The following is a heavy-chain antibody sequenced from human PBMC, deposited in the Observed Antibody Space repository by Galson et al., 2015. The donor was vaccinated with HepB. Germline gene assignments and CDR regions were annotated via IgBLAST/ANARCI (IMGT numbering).Heavy chain of an antibody. D-gene: IGHD3-16*02. CDR3: ARELEELSFRLFDY. J-gene: IGHJ4*02. CDR1: GFTFSSYA. Sequence: SLRLSCAASGFTFSSYAMHWVRQAPGKGLEWVAVISYDGSNKYYADSVKGRFTISRDNSKNTLYLQMNSLRAEDTAVYYCARELEELSFRLFDYWGQGTLVTVSS. CDR2: ISYDGSNK. V-gene: IGHV3-30-3*01.